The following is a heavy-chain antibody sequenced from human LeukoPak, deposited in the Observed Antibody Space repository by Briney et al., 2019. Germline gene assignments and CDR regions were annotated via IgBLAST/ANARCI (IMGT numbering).Heavy chain of an antibody. D-gene: IGHD2-2*01. CDR2: ISSSSSYI. CDR3: ARDVGYCSSTSCYAYFDY. V-gene: IGHV3-21*01. Sequence: GGSLRLSCAASGFTFSSYSMNWVRQAPGKGLEWVSSISSSSSYIYYADSVKGRFTIPRDNAKNSLYLQMNILRAEDTAVYYCARDVGYCSSTSCYAYFDYWGQGTLVTVPS. J-gene: IGHJ4*02. CDR1: GFTFSSYS.